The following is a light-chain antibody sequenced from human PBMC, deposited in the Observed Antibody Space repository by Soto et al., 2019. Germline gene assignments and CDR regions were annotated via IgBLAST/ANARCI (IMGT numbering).Light chain of an antibody. CDR1: QSVGTS. Sequence: EIVLTQSPAAPSLSPGERATLSRRASQSVGTSLAWYQQKPGQAPRLLIYESSNRATGIPARFTGSGSGTDFSLTISSLEPEDFAVYYCQQRTNWPLLTFGGGTKVDIK. CDR2: ESS. J-gene: IGKJ4*01. CDR3: QQRTNWPLLT. V-gene: IGKV3-11*01.